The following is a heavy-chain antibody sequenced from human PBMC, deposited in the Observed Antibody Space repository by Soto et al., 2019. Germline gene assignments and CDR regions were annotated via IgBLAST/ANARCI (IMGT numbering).Heavy chain of an antibody. J-gene: IGHJ4*02. CDR1: GFTFTTYA. CDR2: ISGSDGST. D-gene: IGHD2-2*01. V-gene: IGHV3-23*01. Sequence: EVQVLESGGGLVQPGGSLRLSCVASGFTFTTYAMTWVRQAPGKGLEWVSSISGSDGSTHYGDSVKGRFNISRDNATNTLYLQMNDMRGEYTALYYCAQTGLGRYFSSTSCVHFDYWGQGTLVTVSS. CDR3: AQTGLGRYFSSTSCVHFDY.